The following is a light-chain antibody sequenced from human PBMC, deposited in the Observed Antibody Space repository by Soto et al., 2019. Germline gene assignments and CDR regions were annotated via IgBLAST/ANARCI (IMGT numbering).Light chain of an antibody. J-gene: IGKJ1*01. CDR3: QQYGSSPPT. CDR2: GAS. Sequence: IVLTQSPGTLSLSPGERTTLSCRPSQSISRNFAWNQQKPGQGPRLLIYGASSRATGTPDRFSGSGSGTDFTLTINRLEPEDFALYYCQQYGSSPPTFGQGTKVEIK. CDR1: QSISRN. V-gene: IGKV3-20*01.